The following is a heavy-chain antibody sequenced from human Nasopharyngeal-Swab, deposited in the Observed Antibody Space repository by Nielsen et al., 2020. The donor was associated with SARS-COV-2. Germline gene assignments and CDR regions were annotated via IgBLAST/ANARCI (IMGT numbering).Heavy chain of an antibody. V-gene: IGHV3-53*05. CDR1: GLSVSSNY. D-gene: IGHD3-16*01. CDR3: AKDHKMDSGGGVGYMDV. CDR2: IYPGGST. J-gene: IGHJ6*03. Sequence: GGSLRLSCAASGLSVSSNYMSWVRQAPGKGLEWVSIIYPGGSTYYADSVKGRFTISRDSSRNTLYLQLNSLRAEDTAVYYCAKDHKMDSGGGVGYMDVWGKGTTVTVSS.